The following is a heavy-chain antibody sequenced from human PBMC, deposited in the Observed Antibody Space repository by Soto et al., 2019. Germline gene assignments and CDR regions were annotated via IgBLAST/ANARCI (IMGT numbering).Heavy chain of an antibody. CDR2: IKSKTDGGTT. D-gene: IGHD3-3*01. CDR3: TTRVSTYYDFWSGYYPFDY. CDR1: GFTFSNAW. V-gene: IGHV3-15*07. J-gene: IGHJ4*02. Sequence: GGSLRLSCAASGFTFSNAWMNWVRQAPGKGLEWVGRIKSKTDGGTTDYAAPVKGRFTISRDDSKNTLYLQMNSLKTEDTAVYYCTTRVSTYYDFWSGYYPFDYWGQGTLVTVSS.